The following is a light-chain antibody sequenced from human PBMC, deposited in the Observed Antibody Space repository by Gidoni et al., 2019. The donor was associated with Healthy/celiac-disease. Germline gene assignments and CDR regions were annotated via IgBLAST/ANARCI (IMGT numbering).Light chain of an antibody. CDR2: GAS. J-gene: IGKJ3*01. CDR1: QSVSSN. Sequence: EIVMTQSPATLSVSPGERATLSGRASQSVSSNLAWYQQNPGQAPRLLIYGASTRATGIPARFSGSGSGTEFTLTISSLQSEDFAVYYCQQYNSWRITFGPGTKVDIK. CDR3: QQYNSWRIT. V-gene: IGKV3-15*01.